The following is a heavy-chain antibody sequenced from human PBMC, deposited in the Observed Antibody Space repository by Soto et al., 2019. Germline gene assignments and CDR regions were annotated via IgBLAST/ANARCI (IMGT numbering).Heavy chain of an antibody. V-gene: IGHV3-23*01. J-gene: IGHJ5*01. D-gene: IGHD1-20*01. CDR1: RFTFSDFA. CDR3: AKDAVSYNGKWDWFDS. CDR2: IGGGGTDT. Sequence: DVQLLESGGGLVQPGGSLTLSCAASRFTFSDFAINWVRQAPGKGLELVSSIGGGGTDTYYADSVKGRFTISRDNSKNTLYLQMDSLRDEDTAVYYCAKDAVSYNGKWDWFDSWGQGTLVIVSS.